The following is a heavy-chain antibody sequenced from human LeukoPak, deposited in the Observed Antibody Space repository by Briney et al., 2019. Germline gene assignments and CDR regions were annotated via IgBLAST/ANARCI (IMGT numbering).Heavy chain of an antibody. J-gene: IGHJ4*02. Sequence: ASVKVSCKASGYTFTSYGISWVRQAPGQGLEWMGWISAYNGNTNYAQKLQGRVTMTTDTSTSTAYMELRSLRSDDTAVYYCARDGLYYGSGDPYDYWGQGTLVTVSS. CDR3: ARDGLYYGSGDPYDY. D-gene: IGHD3-10*01. CDR1: GYTFTSYG. CDR2: ISAYNGNT. V-gene: IGHV1-18*01.